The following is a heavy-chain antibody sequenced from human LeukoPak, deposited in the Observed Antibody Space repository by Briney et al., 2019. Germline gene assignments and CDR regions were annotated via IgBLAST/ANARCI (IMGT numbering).Heavy chain of an antibody. CDR2: INPNSGGT. J-gene: IGHJ2*01. D-gene: IGHD1-26*01. CDR3: ARAEGATVWYFDL. Sequence: ASVKVSCKASGYTFSAYYMHWVRQAPGEGLEWMGWINPNSGGTKYAQKFQGRVTMTRDTSISTVYMELSSLRSEDTAVYYCARAEGATVWYFDLWGRGTLVTVSS. V-gene: IGHV1-2*02. CDR1: GYTFSAYY.